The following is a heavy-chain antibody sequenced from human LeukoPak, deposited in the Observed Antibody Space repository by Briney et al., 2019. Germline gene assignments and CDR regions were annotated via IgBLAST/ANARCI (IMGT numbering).Heavy chain of an antibody. V-gene: IGHV3-66*01. CDR1: GFTVSSNY. D-gene: IGHD5-24*01. CDR3: ASRDKGYYYGMDV. J-gene: IGHJ6*02. CDR2: IYSGGST. Sequence: PGGPLRLSCAASGFTVSSNYMSWVRQAPGKGLEWVSLIYSGGSTYYADSVQGRFTISRDNSKNTLYLQMNSLRAGDTAVYYCASRDKGYYYGMDVWGQGTTVTVSS.